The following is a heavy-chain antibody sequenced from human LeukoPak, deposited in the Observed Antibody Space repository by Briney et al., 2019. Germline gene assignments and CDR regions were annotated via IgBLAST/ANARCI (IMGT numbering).Heavy chain of an antibody. Sequence: PSETLSLTCTVSGGSISSYYWSWIRQPPGKGLEWIGYIYYSGSTNYNPSLKSRVTISVDTSKNQFSLKLSSVTAADMAVYYCARSGGYSYGTTQCFDYWGQGTLVTVSS. D-gene: IGHD5-18*01. V-gene: IGHV4-59*01. CDR3: ARSGGYSYGTTQCFDY. CDR2: IYYSGST. CDR1: GGSISSYY. J-gene: IGHJ4*02.